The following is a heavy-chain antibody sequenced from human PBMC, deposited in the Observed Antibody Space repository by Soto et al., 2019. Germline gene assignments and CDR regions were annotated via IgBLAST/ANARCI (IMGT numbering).Heavy chain of an antibody. D-gene: IGHD3-22*01. CDR3: ARDPYYYDSSGYSGYGIDV. Sequence: SVKVSCKASGGTFSSYAISWVRQAPGQGLEWMGGIIPIFGTANYAQKFQGRVTITADKSTSTAYMELSSPRSEDTAGYYCARDPYYYDSSGYSGYGIDVWGQGTTVTVSS. J-gene: IGHJ6*02. V-gene: IGHV1-69*06. CDR1: GGTFSSYA. CDR2: IIPIFGTA.